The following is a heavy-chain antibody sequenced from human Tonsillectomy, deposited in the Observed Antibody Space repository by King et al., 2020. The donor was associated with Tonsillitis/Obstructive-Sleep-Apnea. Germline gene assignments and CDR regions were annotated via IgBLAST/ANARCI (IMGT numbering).Heavy chain of an antibody. V-gene: IGHV3-23*04. CDR3: AKDLEAIVVVPATNLDY. Sequence: VQLVESGGGLVQPGGSLRLSCAASGFTFSSYAMSWVRQAPGKGLEWVSAISGSGGSTYYADSVKGRFTISRDNSKNTLYLQMNSLSAEDTAVYYCAKDLEAIVVVPATNLDYWGQGTLVTVSP. CDR1: GFTFSSYA. D-gene: IGHD2-2*01. J-gene: IGHJ4*02. CDR2: ISGSGGST.